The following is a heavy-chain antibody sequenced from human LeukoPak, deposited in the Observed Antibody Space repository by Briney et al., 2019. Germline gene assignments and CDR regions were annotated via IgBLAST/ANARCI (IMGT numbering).Heavy chain of an antibody. D-gene: IGHD5/OR15-5a*01. V-gene: IGHV3-13*01. Sequence: GGSLRLSCAASGCTFSSYYMPWIRQAPGRGLEWVSAIGIAGDTYYPDSVKGRFTISRENAKNSMYLQMNSLKDADTAVYYCIRGGIQVSGIDAFDIWGQGTMVTVSS. J-gene: IGHJ3*02. CDR3: IRGGIQVSGIDAFDI. CDR1: GCTFSSYY. CDR2: IGIAGDT.